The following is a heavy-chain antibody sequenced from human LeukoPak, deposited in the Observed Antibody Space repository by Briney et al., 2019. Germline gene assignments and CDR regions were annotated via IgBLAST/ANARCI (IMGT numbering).Heavy chain of an antibody. V-gene: IGHV1-69*04. CDR3: ASGGGSLFDAFDI. Sequence: SVKVSCKASGGTFSSYAISWVRQAPGQGLEWMGRIIPILGIANYAQKFQGRVTITADKSTSTAYMELSSLRSEDTAAYYCASGGGSLFDAFDIWGQGTMVTVSS. D-gene: IGHD2-15*01. J-gene: IGHJ3*02. CDR2: IIPILGIA. CDR1: GGTFSSYA.